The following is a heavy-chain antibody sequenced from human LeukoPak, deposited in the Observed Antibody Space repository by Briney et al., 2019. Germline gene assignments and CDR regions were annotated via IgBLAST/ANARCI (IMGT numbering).Heavy chain of an antibody. CDR1: GASISSYY. CDR3: ARSEKVATATGWFDP. V-gene: IGHV4-59*01. D-gene: IGHD5-12*01. CDR2: IYNSGST. Sequence: KPSETLSLTCTVSGASISSYYWSWIRQSPGKGLEWIGYIYNSGSTNYNPSLKSRVNIAVDTSKNQFSLKLTSVTAADTAVYYCARSEKVATATGWFDPWGQGTLVTVSS. J-gene: IGHJ5*02.